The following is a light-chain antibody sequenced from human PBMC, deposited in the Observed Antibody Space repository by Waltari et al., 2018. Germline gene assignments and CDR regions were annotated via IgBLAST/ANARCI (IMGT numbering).Light chain of an antibody. Sequence: QAVLTQPSSLSASPGASASLTCTLRSGINVATYRIYWYQQKPGSPPQYLLRYTSDSDKQQGSGVPSRFSGSKDASANAGILLISGLQSEDEADYYCMIWHNSAWVFGGGTKLTVL. CDR1: SGINVATYR. CDR3: MIWHNSAWV. V-gene: IGLV5-45*02. J-gene: IGLJ3*02. CDR2: YTSDSDK.